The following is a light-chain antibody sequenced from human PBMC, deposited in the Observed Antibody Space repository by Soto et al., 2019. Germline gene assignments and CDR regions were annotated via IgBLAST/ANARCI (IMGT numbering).Light chain of an antibody. Sequence: EIVLTQSPATLPLSPGERATLSCRASQSVRSYLAWYLQKPGQAPRLLIYDASNRATGIPARFSGSGSGTDFTLSISSLEPEDFAVYFCQQRSNWPFTFGQGTRLEIK. J-gene: IGKJ5*01. V-gene: IGKV3-11*01. CDR3: QQRSNWPFT. CDR2: DAS. CDR1: QSVRSY.